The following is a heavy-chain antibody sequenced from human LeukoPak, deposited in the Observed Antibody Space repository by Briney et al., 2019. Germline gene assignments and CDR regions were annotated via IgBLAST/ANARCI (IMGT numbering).Heavy chain of an antibody. J-gene: IGHJ4*02. CDR1: GGTFSSYA. V-gene: IGHV1-69*15. CDR3: ARDHITIFGVVYYFDY. D-gene: IGHD3-3*01. CDR2: IIPIFGTA. Sequence: SVKVSCKASGGTFSSYAISWVRQAPGQGLEWMGRIIPIFGTANYAQKFQGRVTITADESTSTAYMELSSLRSEDTAVYYCARDHITIFGVVYYFDYWGQGTLVTVSS.